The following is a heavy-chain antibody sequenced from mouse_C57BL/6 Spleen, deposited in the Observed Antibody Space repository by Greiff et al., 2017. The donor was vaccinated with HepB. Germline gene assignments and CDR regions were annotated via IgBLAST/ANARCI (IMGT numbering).Heavy chain of an antibody. Sequence: QVQLQQSGPELVKPGASVKISCKASGYSFTSYYIHWVKQRPGQGLEWIGWIYPGSGNTKYNEKFKGKATLTADTSSSTAYMQLSSLTSEDSAVYYCARGGATVVATYYFDYLGQGTTLTVSS. D-gene: IGHD1-1*01. CDR2: IYPGSGNT. CDR3: ARGGATVVATYYFDY. CDR1: GYSFTSYY. V-gene: IGHV1-66*01. J-gene: IGHJ2*01.